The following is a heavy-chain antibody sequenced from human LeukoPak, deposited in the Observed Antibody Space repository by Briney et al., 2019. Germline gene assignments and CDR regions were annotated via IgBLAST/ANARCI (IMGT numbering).Heavy chain of an antibody. D-gene: IGHD2-2*01. CDR3: ARAVPRDIVVVPAAAIRDPYWYFDL. Sequence: ASVKVSCKASGGTFSSYAISWVRQAPGQGLEWMGGIIPIFGTANYAQKFQGRVTITADESTSTAYMELSSLRSEDTAVYYCARAVPRDIVVVPAAAIRDPYWYFDLWGRGTLVTVSS. J-gene: IGHJ2*01. CDR2: IIPIFGTA. V-gene: IGHV1-69*13. CDR1: GGTFSSYA.